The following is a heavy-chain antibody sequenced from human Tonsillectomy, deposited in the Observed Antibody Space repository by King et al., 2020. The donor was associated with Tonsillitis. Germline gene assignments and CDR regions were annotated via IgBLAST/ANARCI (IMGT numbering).Heavy chain of an antibody. CDR1: GFTFSSYA. CDR2: ISGSGGST. V-gene: IGHV3-23*04. D-gene: IGHD3-3*01. CDR3: AKDRDFWSPHGMDV. J-gene: IGHJ6*02. Sequence: VQLVESGGGLIQPGGSLRLSCAASGFTFSSYAMNWVRQAPGKGLEWVSGISGSGGSTYYADSVEGRFAISRDNSKNTLYLQMNSLRAEDTAEYYCAKDRDFWSPHGMDVWGQGTTVTVSS.